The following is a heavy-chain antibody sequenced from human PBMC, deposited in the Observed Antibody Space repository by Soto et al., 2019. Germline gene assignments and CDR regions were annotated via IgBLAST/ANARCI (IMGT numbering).Heavy chain of an antibody. V-gene: IGHV3-33*01. CDR2: IWYDGSKK. J-gene: IGHJ4*02. Sequence: QVQLVESGGGVVQPGRSLRLSCAASGFTFTSYGIHWVRQAPGKGLEWVAVIWYDGSKKYYTDSVKGRFTISRDNSKNTLYLQMNSLRAEDSAVYYCARDADTSSHYSNFDYWGQGTLVTVSS. D-gene: IGHD3-22*01. CDR3: ARDADTSSHYSNFDY. CDR1: GFTFTSYG.